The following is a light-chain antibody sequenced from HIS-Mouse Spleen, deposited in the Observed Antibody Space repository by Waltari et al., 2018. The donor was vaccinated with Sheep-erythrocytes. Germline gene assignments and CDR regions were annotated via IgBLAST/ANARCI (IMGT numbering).Light chain of an antibody. V-gene: IGLV2-8*01. CDR3: SSYAGSNNWV. J-gene: IGLJ3*02. Sequence: QSALTQPPSASGSPAQPVTISCTGTSCDFGGYHSVPWYQQHPGKAPKLMIYEVSQRPSGVPDRFSGSKSGNTASLTVSGLQAEDEADYYCSSYAGSNNWVFGGGTKLTVL. CDR1: SCDFGGYHS. CDR2: EVS.